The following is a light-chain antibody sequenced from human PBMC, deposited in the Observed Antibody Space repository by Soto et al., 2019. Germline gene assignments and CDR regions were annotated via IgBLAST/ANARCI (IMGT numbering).Light chain of an antibody. CDR2: GAS. J-gene: IGKJ4*01. V-gene: IGKV3-20*01. Sequence: EIVLTQSPGTLSLSPGERATLSCRASVTVSSNFLAWYLQKPGQAPRLLIYGASKRASGIPDRFSGGGSGTDFALIISRLEPEDFAVYYCQQYGSSPRTFGGGTRVEIK. CDR3: QQYGSSPRT. CDR1: VTVSSNF.